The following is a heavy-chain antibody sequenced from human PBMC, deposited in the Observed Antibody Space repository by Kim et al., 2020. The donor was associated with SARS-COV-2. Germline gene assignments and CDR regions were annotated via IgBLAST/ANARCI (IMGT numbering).Heavy chain of an antibody. D-gene: IGHD5-12*01. J-gene: IGHJ4*02. Sequence: SETLSLTCAVYGGSFSGYYWSWIRQPPGKGLEWIGEINHSGSTNYNPSLKSRVTISVDTSKNQFSLKLSSVTAADTAVYYCARIVRNSGYGLYYFDYWGQGTLVTVSS. V-gene: IGHV4-34*01. CDR3: ARIVRNSGYGLYYFDY. CDR2: INHSGST. CDR1: GGSFSGYY.